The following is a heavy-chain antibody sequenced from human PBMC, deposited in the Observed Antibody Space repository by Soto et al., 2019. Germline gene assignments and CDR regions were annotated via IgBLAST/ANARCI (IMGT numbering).Heavy chain of an antibody. CDR2: IIPVLGVE. Sequence: SVKVSCKASGGSFSSYIVSWVRQAPGQGLEWMGRIIPVLGVEYYAQKLQGRVTMATDTSTSTAYMELRSLRSDDTAVYYCARDLRLHTRNSSLYLIGYWGQGTLVTVSS. CDR3: ARDLRLHTRNSSLYLIGY. CDR1: GGSFSSYI. V-gene: IGHV1-69*04. J-gene: IGHJ4*02. D-gene: IGHD6-13*01.